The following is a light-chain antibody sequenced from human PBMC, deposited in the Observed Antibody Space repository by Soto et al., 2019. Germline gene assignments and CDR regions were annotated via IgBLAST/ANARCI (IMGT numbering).Light chain of an antibody. CDR3: SSFTTSLTVV. CDR1: SSDVGSYNY. Sequence: QSALTQPASVSGSPGQSITISCTGSSSDVGSYNYVSWYQQHPGKAPRLIIYEVNHRPSGVSNRFSGSKSGNTASLTITGLQAEDEADYYCSSFTTSLTVVFGGGTQLTV. V-gene: IGLV2-14*01. J-gene: IGLJ2*01. CDR2: EVN.